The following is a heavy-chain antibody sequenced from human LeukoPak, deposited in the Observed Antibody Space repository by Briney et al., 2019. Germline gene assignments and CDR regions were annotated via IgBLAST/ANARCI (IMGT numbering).Heavy chain of an antibody. CDR3: ARDPGGYYDSSGYYQLDY. CDR2: IIPIFGTA. D-gene: IGHD3-22*01. V-gene: IGHV1-69*13. Sequence: GASVKVSCKASGGTFSSYAISWVRQAPGQGLEWMGGIIPIFGTANYAQKFQGRVTITADESTSTAYMELSSLRSEDTAVYYCARDPGGYYDSSGYYQLDYWGQGTLVTVSS. J-gene: IGHJ4*02. CDR1: GGTFSSYA.